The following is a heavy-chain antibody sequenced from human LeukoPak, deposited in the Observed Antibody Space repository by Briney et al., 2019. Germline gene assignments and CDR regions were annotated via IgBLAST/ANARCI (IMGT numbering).Heavy chain of an antibody. Sequence: GGSLRLSCAASGFTFSSYSMNWVRQAPGKGLEWVSSISSSSSYIYCADSVKGRFTISRDNAKNSLYLQMNSLRAEDTAVYYCARDQRYYYGSGPNPNDYYYYGMDVWGQGTTVTVSS. V-gene: IGHV3-21*01. J-gene: IGHJ6*02. D-gene: IGHD3-10*01. CDR2: ISSSSSYI. CDR3: ARDQRYYYGSGPNPNDYYYYGMDV. CDR1: GFTFSSYS.